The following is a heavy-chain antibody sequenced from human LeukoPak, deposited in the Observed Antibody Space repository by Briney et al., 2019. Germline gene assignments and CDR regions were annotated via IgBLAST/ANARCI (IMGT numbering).Heavy chain of an antibody. Sequence: SETLSLTCTVSGYSISSGYFWGWIRQPPGKGLEWIGSIYHSGSTYYNPSLKSRVTISVDTSKNQFSLNLSSVTAADTAVYYCARGRSYDSSGFFDYWGQGTLVTVSS. V-gene: IGHV4-38-2*02. CDR1: GYSISSGYF. J-gene: IGHJ4*02. CDR2: IYHSGST. CDR3: ARGRSYDSSGFFDY. D-gene: IGHD3-22*01.